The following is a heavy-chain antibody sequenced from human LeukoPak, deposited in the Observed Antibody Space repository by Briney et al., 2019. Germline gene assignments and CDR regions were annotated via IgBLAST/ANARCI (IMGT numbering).Heavy chain of an antibody. V-gene: IGHV1-2*02. CDR1: GYTFTGYY. D-gene: IGHD1-26*01. CDR2: INPNSGGT. Sequence: SVKDSRKASGYTFTGYYMHWVRQAPGQGLEWMGWINPNSGGTNYAQKIQGRVTMTRDTSISTAYMELSSLRSDDTAVYYCARSAGVGTTDDAFVIWGQRTMDTVSS. J-gene: IGHJ3*02. CDR3: ARSAGVGTTDDAFVI.